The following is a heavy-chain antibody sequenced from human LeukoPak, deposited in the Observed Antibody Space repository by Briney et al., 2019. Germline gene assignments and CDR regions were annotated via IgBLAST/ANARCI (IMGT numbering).Heavy chain of an antibody. V-gene: IGHV5-51*01. J-gene: IGHJ4*02. CDR1: GYSFTSYW. CDR3: ARLYYYDSSGYCPVLDY. D-gene: IGHD3-22*01. Sequence: GESLKSSCKGSGYSFTSYWIGWVRQMPGKGLEWMGIIYPGDSDTRYSPSFQGQVTISADKSISTAYLQWSSLKASDTAMYYCARLYYYDSSGYCPVLDYWGQGTLVTVSS. CDR2: IYPGDSDT.